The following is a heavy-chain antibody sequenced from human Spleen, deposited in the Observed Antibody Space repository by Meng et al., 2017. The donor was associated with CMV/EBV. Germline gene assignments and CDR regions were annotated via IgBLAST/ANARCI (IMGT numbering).Heavy chain of an antibody. V-gene: IGHV4-30-4*08. Sequence: RGDCYWGWIRQPPGKGLEWIGYIYYSGSTYYSPSLKGRVTISVGTSKNQFSLKLSSVTAADTAVYYCARSPDIVVVPAARSPSWFDPWGQGTLVTVSS. D-gene: IGHD2-2*01. CDR3: ARSPDIVVVPAARSPSWFDP. J-gene: IGHJ5*02. CDR2: IYYSGST. CDR1: RGDCY.